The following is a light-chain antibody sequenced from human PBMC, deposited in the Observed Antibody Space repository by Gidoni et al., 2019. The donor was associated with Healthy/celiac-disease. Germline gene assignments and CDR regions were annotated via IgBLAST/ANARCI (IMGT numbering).Light chain of an antibody. J-gene: IGLJ1*01. Sequence: SSELTQDPAVSVALGQTVRITCQGDSLRSDYASWYQQKPGQAPVLVIYGKHHRPSGIPDRFSGSSSGNTASLTITGAQAEDEADYYCNSRDSSGNRAVFGTGTKVTVL. CDR2: GKH. V-gene: IGLV3-19*01. CDR1: SLRSDY. CDR3: NSRDSSGNRAV.